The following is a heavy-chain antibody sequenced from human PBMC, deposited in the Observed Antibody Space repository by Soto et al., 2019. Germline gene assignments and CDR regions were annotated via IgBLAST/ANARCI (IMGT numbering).Heavy chain of an antibody. Sequence: SETLSLTCTVSVDSITTYYWSWIRQPAGKGLEWIGRIDTSGNTNYNPSLKSRVTMSVDTSKNQFSLKLSSVTAADTAVYYCASASGSGWYYYYYGMDVWGQGTTVTVSS. D-gene: IGHD3-10*01. CDR3: ASASGSGWYYYYYGMDV. CDR2: IDTSGNT. CDR1: VDSITTYY. J-gene: IGHJ6*02. V-gene: IGHV4-4*07.